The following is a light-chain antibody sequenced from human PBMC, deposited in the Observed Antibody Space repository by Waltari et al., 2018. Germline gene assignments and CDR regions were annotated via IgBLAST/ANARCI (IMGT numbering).Light chain of an antibody. Sequence: DIQMTQSPSTLSASVGDRVTITCRTSQTISNWLAWYQQKPGKAPNLLIYKASLLQSGVPSRFSGSGSGTEFTLTISSLQPDDFATYYCQQYNSYSLTFGGGTKVEIK. CDR1: QTISNW. CDR3: QQYNSYSLT. J-gene: IGKJ4*01. V-gene: IGKV1-5*03. CDR2: KAS.